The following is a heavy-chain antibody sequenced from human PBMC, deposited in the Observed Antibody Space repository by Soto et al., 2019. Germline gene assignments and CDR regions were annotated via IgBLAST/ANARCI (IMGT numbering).Heavy chain of an antibody. CDR3: AREGAVAQTNFYGMDV. CDR2: INSDGSST. CDR1: GFTFSSYW. D-gene: IGHD6-19*01. J-gene: IGHJ6*02. V-gene: IGHV3-74*01. Sequence: EVQLVESGGGLVQPGGSLRLSCAAAGFTFSSYWMQWVRQAPGKGLVWVSRINSDGSSTSYAASVKGRFTTSRDNAKNTLYLQMNSLRAEDTGVYYCAREGAVAQTNFYGMDVWGQGTTVTVSS.